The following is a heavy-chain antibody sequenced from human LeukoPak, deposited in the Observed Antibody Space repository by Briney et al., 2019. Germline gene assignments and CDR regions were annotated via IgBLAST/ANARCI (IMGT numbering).Heavy chain of an antibody. CDR3: ARDLALIVVVPAAIRGYYYYGMDV. CDR2: ISAYNGNT. V-gene: IGHV1-18*01. CDR1: GYTFTSYG. D-gene: IGHD2-2*02. Sequence: ASVKVSCKASGYTFTSYGISRVRQAPGQGLEWMGWISAYNGNTNYAQKLQGRVTMTTDTSTSTAYMELRSLRSDDTAVYYCARDLALIVVVPAAIRGYYYYGMDVWGQGTTVTVSS. J-gene: IGHJ6*02.